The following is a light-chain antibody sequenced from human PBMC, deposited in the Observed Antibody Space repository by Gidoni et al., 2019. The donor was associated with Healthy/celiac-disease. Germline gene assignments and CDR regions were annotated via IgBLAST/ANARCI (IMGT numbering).Light chain of an antibody. Sequence: QSPLAQPASVSGSPGPSLAIACTGTSSDVWRYNLVSWYQQKPGKAPKLMIYEVSKRPSGVSNRFSGSRSGNTASLTISGLQAEDEADYYCCSYAGSSSVVFGGGTKLTVL. CDR3: CSYAGSSSVV. CDR2: EVS. CDR1: SSDVWRYNL. V-gene: IGLV2-23*02. J-gene: IGLJ2*01.